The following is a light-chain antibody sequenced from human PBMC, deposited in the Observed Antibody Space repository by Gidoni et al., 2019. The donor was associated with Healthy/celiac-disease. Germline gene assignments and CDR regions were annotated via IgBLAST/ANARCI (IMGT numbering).Light chain of an antibody. CDR2: AAS. CDR3: QQSYSTPRT. J-gene: IGKJ1*01. CDR1: QSISSY. V-gene: IGKV1-39*01. Sequence: SQMTQSPSSLSASVGDRVTITCRASQSISSYLNWYQQKPGKAHKLLIYAASSLQSGVPSRFSGSGSWTDFTLTISSLQPEDFATYYCQQSYSTPRTFGQGTKVEIK.